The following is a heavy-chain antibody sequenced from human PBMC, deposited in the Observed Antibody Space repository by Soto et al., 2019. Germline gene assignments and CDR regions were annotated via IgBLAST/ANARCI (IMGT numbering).Heavy chain of an antibody. Sequence: PGGSLRLSCAASGFTFSSYWMHWVRQATGKGLVWVSRINSDGSSTSYADSVKGRFTISRDNAKNTLYLQMNSLRAEDTAVYYCARDLREVVVTAIFSYWGQGTLVTVSS. CDR1: GFTFSSYW. V-gene: IGHV3-74*01. CDR2: INSDGSST. CDR3: ARDLREVVVTAIFSY. J-gene: IGHJ4*02. D-gene: IGHD2-21*02.